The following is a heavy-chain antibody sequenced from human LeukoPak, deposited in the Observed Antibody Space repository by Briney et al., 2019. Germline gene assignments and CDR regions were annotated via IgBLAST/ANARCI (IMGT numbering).Heavy chain of an antibody. CDR1: GYTFTGYY. CDR2: INPNSGGT. Sequence: ASVKVSCKAPGYTFTGYYMHWVRQAPGQGLEWMGRINPNSGGTNYARKFQGRVTVTRDTSISTAYMELSRLSSDDTAVYYCARDLDYYGSGSYGDWGQGTLVTVSS. J-gene: IGHJ4*02. D-gene: IGHD3-10*01. V-gene: IGHV1-2*06. CDR3: ARDLDYYGSGSYGD.